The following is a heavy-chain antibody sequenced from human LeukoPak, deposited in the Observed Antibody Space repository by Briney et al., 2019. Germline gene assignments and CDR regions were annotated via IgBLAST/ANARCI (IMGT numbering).Heavy chain of an antibody. Sequence: ASVKVSCKASGYTFTSYGISWVRQAPGQGLEWMGWISAYNGNTNYAQKLQGRVTMTTDTSTNTAYMELRSLKSDDTAVYYCARDGIGDGFWSLFDDWGQGTLVTVAS. V-gene: IGHV1-18*01. D-gene: IGHD3-3*01. CDR2: ISAYNGNT. CDR3: ARDGIGDGFWSLFDD. J-gene: IGHJ4*02. CDR1: GYTFTSYG.